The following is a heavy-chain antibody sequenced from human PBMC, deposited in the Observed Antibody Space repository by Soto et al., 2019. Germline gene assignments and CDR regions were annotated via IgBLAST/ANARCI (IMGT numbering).Heavy chain of an antibody. CDR1: GGTFSSYA. CDR2: IIPMYGPA. Sequence: QVPLVQSGAEVKKPGSSVTVSCKASGGTFSSYAIHWVRQAPGQGLEWMGGIIPMYGPAQYAQRFQGRVTTTADESTTTGYMELNSLTSQDTAVYYCARVTPMVRGVIEDWVAPWGHGTVVTVSS. D-gene: IGHD3-10*01. CDR3: ARVTPMVRGVIEDWVAP. V-gene: IGHV1-69*01. J-gene: IGHJ5*02.